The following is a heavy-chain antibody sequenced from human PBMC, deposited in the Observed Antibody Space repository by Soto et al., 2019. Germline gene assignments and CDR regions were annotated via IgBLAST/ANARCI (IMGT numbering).Heavy chain of an antibody. D-gene: IGHD1-26*01. Sequence: QVQLVQSGAELKKPGASVNISCQASGFTFSDTLINWVRQGPGQRLEWMGWINPANGNTRYSEPFQGRVTSSCLSSASTAYVALSDLTSEDTAVYYCARDIVSVGPRANEAFDVWXXGTMITVSS. CDR1: GFTFSDTL. CDR2: INPANGNT. V-gene: IGHV1-3*01. CDR3: ARDIVSVGPRANEAFDV. J-gene: IGHJ3*01.